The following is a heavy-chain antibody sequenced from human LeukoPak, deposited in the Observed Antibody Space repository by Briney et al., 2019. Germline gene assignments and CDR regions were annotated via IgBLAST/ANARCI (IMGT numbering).Heavy chain of an antibody. CDR3: ARDTEADYYDSSGYSITRDY. V-gene: IGHV1-2*02. CDR1: GYTFTGYY. D-gene: IGHD3-22*01. Sequence: ASVKVSCKASGYTFTGYYMHWVRQATGQGLEWMGWINPNSGGTNYAQKFQGRVTMTRDTSISTAYMELSRLRSDDTAVYYCARDTEADYYDSSGYSITRDYWGQGTLVTVSS. J-gene: IGHJ4*02. CDR2: INPNSGGT.